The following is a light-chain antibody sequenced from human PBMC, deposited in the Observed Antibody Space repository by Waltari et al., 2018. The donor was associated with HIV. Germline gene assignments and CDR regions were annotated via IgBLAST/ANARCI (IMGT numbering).Light chain of an antibody. Sequence: QSVLTQPPSTSGTPGQKVTISCSGSSSNIGTNNVYWYQKLPGTAPKLLIYKNDQRPSGVPDRSSGSKSGSSASLAIIGLRSGDEGDYYCAGWDESLSGVIVGGGTKRSVL. V-gene: IGLV1-47*01. CDR2: KND. J-gene: IGLJ2*01. CDR1: SSNIGTNN. CDR3: AGWDESLSGVI.